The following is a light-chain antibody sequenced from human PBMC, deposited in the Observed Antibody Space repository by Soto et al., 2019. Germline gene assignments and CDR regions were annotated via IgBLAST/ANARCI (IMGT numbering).Light chain of an antibody. J-gene: IGLJ1*01. CDR1: SSDVGRYMY. Sequence: QSVLTQPASVSGSPGQSITISCAGTSSDVGRYMYVSWYQQHPGKAPKLIIYDVYNRPSGVSNRFSGSKSGNTASLTISGLQAEVEAAYYCTSYTSTSTPYVFGGGTKVTVL. V-gene: IGLV2-14*01. CDR3: TSYTSTSTPYV. CDR2: DVY.